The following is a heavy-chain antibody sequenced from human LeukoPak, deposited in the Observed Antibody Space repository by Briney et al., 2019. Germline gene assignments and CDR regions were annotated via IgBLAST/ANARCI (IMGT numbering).Heavy chain of an antibody. CDR1: GFTFGDYA. CDR3: SRDQTPYY. J-gene: IGHJ4*02. Sequence: GGSLRLSCTASGFTFGDYAMTWVRQAPGKGLEWVGFIASKTYGGTAEYAASVKGRFTISRDDSKSIAYLQMNSLKTEDTAVYFCSRDQTPYYWGQGTLATVSS. V-gene: IGHV3-49*04. CDR2: IASKTYGGTA.